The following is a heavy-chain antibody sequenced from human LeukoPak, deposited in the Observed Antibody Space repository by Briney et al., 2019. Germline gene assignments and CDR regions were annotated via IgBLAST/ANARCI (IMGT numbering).Heavy chain of an antibody. CDR2: ISGSGGST. D-gene: IGHD1-26*01. Sequence: HPGGSLRLSCAASGFTFSSYAMSWVRQAPEKGLEWVSAISGSGGSTYYADSVKGRFTISRDNSKNTLYLQMSSLRAEDTAVYYCAKGPWELHYFDYWGQGTLVTVSS. CDR3: AKGPWELHYFDY. J-gene: IGHJ4*02. V-gene: IGHV3-23*01. CDR1: GFTFSSYA.